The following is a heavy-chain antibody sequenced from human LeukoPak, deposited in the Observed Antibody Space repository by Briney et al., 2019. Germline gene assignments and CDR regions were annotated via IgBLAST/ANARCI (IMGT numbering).Heavy chain of an antibody. CDR3: ARSPDYYYYYMDV. CDR2: IIPIFGTA. CDR1: GGTFSSYA. J-gene: IGHJ6*03. V-gene: IGHV1-69*01. Sequence: SVNVSCKASGGTFSSYAISWVRQAPGQGLEWMGGIIPIFGTANYAQKFQGRVTITADESTSTAYMELSSLRSEDTAVYYCARSPDYYYYYMDVWGKGTTVTVSS.